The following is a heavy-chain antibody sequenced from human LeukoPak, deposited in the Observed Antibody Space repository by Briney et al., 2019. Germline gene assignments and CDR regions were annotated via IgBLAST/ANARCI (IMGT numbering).Heavy chain of an antibody. V-gene: IGHV1-69*04. Sequence: SVEVSCKASGGTFSSYAISWVRQAPGQGLEWMGRIIPILGIANYAQKFQGRVTITADKSTSTAYMELSSLRSEDTAVYYCARENVRDGYNSAYWGQGTLVTVSS. CDR1: GGTFSSYA. CDR2: IIPILGIA. CDR3: ARENVRDGYNSAY. D-gene: IGHD5-12*01. J-gene: IGHJ4*02.